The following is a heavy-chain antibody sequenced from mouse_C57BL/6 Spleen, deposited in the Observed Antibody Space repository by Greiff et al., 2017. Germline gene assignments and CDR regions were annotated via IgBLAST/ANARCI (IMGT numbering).Heavy chain of an antibody. V-gene: IGHV2-2*01. CDR3: TRKDSNYSWFAY. Sequence: QVQLQQSGPGLVQPSQSLSISCTASGFSLTSYGVHWVRQSPGKGLEWLGVIWRGGSADYNAAFLPSLSIGKNNSKSEVLFKRNSLQADDAAIYYCTRKDSNYSWFAYWGQGTLVTVSA. CDR2: IWRGGSA. D-gene: IGHD2-5*01. J-gene: IGHJ3*01. CDR1: GFSLTSYG.